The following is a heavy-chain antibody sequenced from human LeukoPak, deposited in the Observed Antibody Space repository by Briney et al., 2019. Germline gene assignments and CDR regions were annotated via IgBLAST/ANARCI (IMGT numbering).Heavy chain of an antibody. Sequence: GGSLRLSCGASGFTLSDSYMSWIRQAPGKGLEWVSYILMSTNYTSYAASVKGRFTISRDNAKNSLYLQMSSLRAEDTALYYCAKEGGTRGAFDVWGQGTMVTVSS. CDR3: AKEGGTRGAFDV. J-gene: IGHJ3*01. D-gene: IGHD3/OR15-3a*01. CDR1: GFTLSDSY. V-gene: IGHV3-11*05. CDR2: ILMSTNYT.